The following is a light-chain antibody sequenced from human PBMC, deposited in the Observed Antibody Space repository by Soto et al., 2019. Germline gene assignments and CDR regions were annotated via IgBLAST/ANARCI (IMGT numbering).Light chain of an antibody. CDR3: QQYCCSPKT. V-gene: IGKV3-20*01. CDR1: QSVGSNY. Sequence: EIVLTQSPATLSLSPGERATLSCRASQSVGSNYLAWYQQKPGQAPRLLIYGASSRATGIPDRFSGSGSATDFTLTIRRLEPEDFAVYYCQQYCCSPKTFGQGTTVEVK. CDR2: GAS. J-gene: IGKJ1*01.